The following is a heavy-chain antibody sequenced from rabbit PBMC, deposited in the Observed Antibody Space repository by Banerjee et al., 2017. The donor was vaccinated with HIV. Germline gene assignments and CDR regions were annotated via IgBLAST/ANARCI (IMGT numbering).Heavy chain of an antibody. CDR1: GFSFSSGYD. CDR3: ARGDGGDASYHYQYYYGMDL. CDR2: IAPGSSDST. D-gene: IGHD5-1*01. J-gene: IGHJ6*01. Sequence: QSLEESGGDLVKPGASLTLTCTASGFSFSSGYDMCWVRQAPGKGLEWIACIAPGSSDSTYYASWAKGRFTISKTSSTTVTLQMPSLTAADTATYFCARGDGGDASYHYQYYYGMDLRGPGTLVTVS. V-gene: IGHV1S40*01.